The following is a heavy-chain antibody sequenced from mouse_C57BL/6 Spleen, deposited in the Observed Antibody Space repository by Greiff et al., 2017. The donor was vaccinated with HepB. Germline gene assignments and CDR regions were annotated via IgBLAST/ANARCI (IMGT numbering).Heavy chain of an antibody. V-gene: IGHV5-17*01. CDR1: GFTFSDYG. Sequence: EVQLVESGGGLVKPGGSLKLSCAASGFTFSDYGMHWVRQAPEKGREWVAYISSGSSTIYYADTVKGRFTISRDNAKNTLFLQMTSLRSEDTAMYDCARDTGYYAMDYWGQGTSVTVSS. J-gene: IGHJ4*01. D-gene: IGHD1-1*01. CDR2: ISSGSSTI. CDR3: ARDTGYYAMDY.